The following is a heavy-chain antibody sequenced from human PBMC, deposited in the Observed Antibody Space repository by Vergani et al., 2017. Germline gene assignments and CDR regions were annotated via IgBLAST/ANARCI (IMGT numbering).Heavy chain of an antibody. V-gene: IGHV4-59*01. J-gene: IGHJ4*02. CDR2: IYYSGST. D-gene: IGHD2-2*01. CDR1: GGSISSYY. CDR3: ARAGWYQLSQFDY. Sequence: QVQLQESGPGLVKPSETLSLTCTVSGGSISSYYWSWIRQPAGKGLEWIGYIYYSGSTNYNPSLKSRVTISVDTSKNQFSLKLSSVTAADTAVYYCARAGWYQLSQFDYWGQGTLVTVSS.